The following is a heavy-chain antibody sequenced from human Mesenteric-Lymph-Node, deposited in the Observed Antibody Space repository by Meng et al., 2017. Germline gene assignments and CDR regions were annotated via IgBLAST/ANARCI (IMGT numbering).Heavy chain of an antibody. D-gene: IGHD3-22*01. CDR1: GFILSDCA. Sequence: GESLKISCAASGFILSDCAMSWVRQAPGQGLEWVSAISGSGGNTYYADSVKGQFTISRDNSKNTLYLLMNSLRAEDTALYYCAKDRHTRMGGAFDIWGQGTMVTVSS. V-gene: IGHV3-23*01. CDR2: ISGSGGNT. CDR3: AKDRHTRMGGAFDI. J-gene: IGHJ3*02.